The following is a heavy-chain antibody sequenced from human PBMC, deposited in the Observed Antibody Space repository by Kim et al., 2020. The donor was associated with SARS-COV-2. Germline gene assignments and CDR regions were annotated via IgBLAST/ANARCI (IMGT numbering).Heavy chain of an antibody. J-gene: IGHJ4*02. V-gene: IGHV1-2*02. Sequence: ASVKVSCKASGYTFTGYYMHWVRQAPGQGLEWMGWINPNSGGTNYAQKFQGRVTMTRDTSISTAYMELSRLRSDDTAVYYCARGKLRWLQFSPFDYWGQGTLVTVSS. CDR3: ARGKLRWLQFSPFDY. CDR1: GYTFTGYY. CDR2: INPNSGGT. D-gene: IGHD5-12*01.